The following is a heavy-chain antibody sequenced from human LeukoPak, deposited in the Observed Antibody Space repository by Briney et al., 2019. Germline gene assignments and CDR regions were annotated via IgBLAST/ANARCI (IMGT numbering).Heavy chain of an antibody. V-gene: IGHV3-66*01. Sequence: GGSLRLSCAASGFAVSSNYMSWVRQAPGKGLEWVAVIYSGGSTNYADSVKGRFTISRDNSKNTLYLLMNSLRAEDTAVYYCARGDPIYDFWSGGDYWGQGSLVTVSS. CDR1: GFAVSSNY. D-gene: IGHD3-3*01. CDR3: ARGDPIYDFWSGGDY. CDR2: IYSGGST. J-gene: IGHJ4*02.